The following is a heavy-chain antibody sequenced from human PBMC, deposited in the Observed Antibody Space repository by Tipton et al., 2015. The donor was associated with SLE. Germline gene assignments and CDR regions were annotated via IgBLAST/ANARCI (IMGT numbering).Heavy chain of an antibody. Sequence: TLSLTCAVYGGSFSAYYWGWIRQPPGKGLEWIGEINHSGSTNYNPSLKSRVTISVDTSKNQFSLKLSSVTAADTAVYYCASSALSVVVVTHAFDIWGQGTMVTVSS. V-gene: IGHV4-34*01. CDR3: ASSALSVVVVTHAFDI. D-gene: IGHD3-22*01. CDR2: INHSGST. CDR1: GGSFSAYY. J-gene: IGHJ3*02.